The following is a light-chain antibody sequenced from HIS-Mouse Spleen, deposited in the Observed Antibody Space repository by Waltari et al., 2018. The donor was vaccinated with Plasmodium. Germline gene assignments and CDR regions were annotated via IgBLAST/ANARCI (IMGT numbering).Light chain of an antibody. J-gene: IGLJ2*01. Sequence: QSALPHPAPVPGSPGQSITISCTGPRRDVGGKNYVSWYQQPPGKAPKLMIYDLSNRPSGVSNRFSGSKSGNTASLTISGLQAEDEADYYCSSYTSSSTLVFGGGTKLTVL. CDR3: SSYTSSSTLV. V-gene: IGLV2-14*03. CDR2: DLS. CDR1: RRDVGGKNY.